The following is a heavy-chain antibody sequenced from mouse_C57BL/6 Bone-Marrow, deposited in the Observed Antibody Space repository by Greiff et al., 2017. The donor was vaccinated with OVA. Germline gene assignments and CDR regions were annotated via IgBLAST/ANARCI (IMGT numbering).Heavy chain of an antibody. CDR3: ARRGGYFDV. CDR2: ISNLAYSI. Sequence: EVKLVESGGGLVQPGGSLKLSCAASGFTFSDYGMAWVRQAPRKGPEWVAFISNLAYSIYYADTVTGRVTITRENAKNTLYLEMSSLRSEDTAMYYCARRGGYFDVWGTGTTVTVSS. V-gene: IGHV5-15*01. J-gene: IGHJ1*03. CDR1: GFTFSDYG.